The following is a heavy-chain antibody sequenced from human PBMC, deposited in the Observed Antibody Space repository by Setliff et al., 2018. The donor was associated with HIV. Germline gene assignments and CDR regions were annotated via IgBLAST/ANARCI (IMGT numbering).Heavy chain of an antibody. D-gene: IGHD5-12*01. CDR1: GYTFNNYG. CDR2: INTHSGYT. Sequence: ASVTVSCKASGYTFNNYGTSWVRQAPGQGLEWMGWINTHSGYTNYAQNVQGRVTVTMDTSTSTAYMELRSLKSDDTAVYYCARGKTWLRFLDYWGQGTLGTVS. V-gene: IGHV1-18*01. CDR3: ARGKTWLRFLDY. J-gene: IGHJ4*02.